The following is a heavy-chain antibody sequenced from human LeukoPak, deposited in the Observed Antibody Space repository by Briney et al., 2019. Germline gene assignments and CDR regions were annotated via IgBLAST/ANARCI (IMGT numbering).Heavy chain of an antibody. V-gene: IGHV5-51*01. J-gene: IGHJ4*02. CDR2: VYPGDSDT. CDR1: GYSFTSYW. D-gene: IGHD2-2*01. Sequence: PGESLKISCKGSGYSFTSYWIGWVRQMPGKGLEWMGIVYPGDSDTRYSPSFQGQVTISADKSISTAYLQWSSLKASDTAMYYCARASYCSTTSCYGAVADYWGQGTLVTVSS. CDR3: ARASYCSTTSCYGAVADY.